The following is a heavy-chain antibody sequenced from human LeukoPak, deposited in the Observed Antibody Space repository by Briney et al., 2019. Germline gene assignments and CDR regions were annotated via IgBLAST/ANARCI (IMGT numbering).Heavy chain of an antibody. CDR2: IRSKAYGGTA. Sequence: PGGSLRLSCTASGFRFGDYAMSWVRQAPGKGLEWVGFIRSKAYGGTAEYAASVKGRFTTSRDDSKSIAYLKMDSLKTEDTAMYYCSRDSWSSGWYVDYWGQGTLVTVSS. CDR1: GFRFGDYA. J-gene: IGHJ4*02. V-gene: IGHV3-49*04. CDR3: SRDSWSSGWYVDY. D-gene: IGHD6-19*01.